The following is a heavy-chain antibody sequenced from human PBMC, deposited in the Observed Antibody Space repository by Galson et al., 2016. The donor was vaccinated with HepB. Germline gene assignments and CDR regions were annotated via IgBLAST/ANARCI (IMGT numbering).Heavy chain of an antibody. D-gene: IGHD3-10*01. CDR3: AKGLERLGFGSGRSHGMDV. Sequence: SLRLSCAASGLTFSSYPMNWVRQAPGKGLEWVSSISDGGVSTFYADSVKGRFTISRDNSKNTLHLQMDSLRAEDTAIYYCAKGLERLGFGSGRSHGMDVWGQGTTVTVAS. CDR2: ISDGGVST. J-gene: IGHJ6*02. CDR1: GLTFSSYP. V-gene: IGHV3-23*01.